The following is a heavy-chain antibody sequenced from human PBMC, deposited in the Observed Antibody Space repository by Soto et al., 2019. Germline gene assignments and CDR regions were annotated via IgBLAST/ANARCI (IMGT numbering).Heavy chain of an antibody. D-gene: IGHD6-19*01. Sequence: SVKVSCKASGGTFSSYAISWVRQAPGQGLEWMGGIIPIFGTANYAQKFQGRVTITADESTSTAYMELSSLRSEDTAVYYWARDGPGIAVAGTAYYFDYWGQGTLVTVSS. V-gene: IGHV1-69*13. CDR2: IIPIFGTA. CDR1: GGTFSSYA. J-gene: IGHJ4*02. CDR3: ARDGPGIAVAGTAYYFDY.